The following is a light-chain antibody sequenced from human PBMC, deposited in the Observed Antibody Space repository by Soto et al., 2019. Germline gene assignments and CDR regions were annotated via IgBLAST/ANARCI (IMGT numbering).Light chain of an antibody. V-gene: IGLV2-14*03. CDR2: DVS. Sequence: QLVLTQPASVSGSPGQSIIISCTGTSGDVGAFDSVSWYQHYPGKAPKLIIYDVSSRSSGVSSRFSGSKSDNTASLTISGLQTDDEADYYCQSYTTRRTYVFGTGTKLTVL. J-gene: IGLJ1*01. CDR1: SGDVGAFDS. CDR3: QSYTTRRTYV.